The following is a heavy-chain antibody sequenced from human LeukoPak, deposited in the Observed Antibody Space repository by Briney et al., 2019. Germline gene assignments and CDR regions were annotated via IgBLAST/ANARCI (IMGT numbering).Heavy chain of an antibody. Sequence: GGSLRLSCAASGLTFSSYWMTWVRQAPGKGLEWVASIKYDGSEIYYVDSVKGRFTISRDSAKNSLYLQMNSLRAEDTAVYYCARGGRAMGLYYYYGMDVWGQGTTVTVSS. CDR2: IKYDGSEI. V-gene: IGHV3-7*01. CDR3: ARGGRAMGLYYYYGMDV. J-gene: IGHJ6*02. D-gene: IGHD5-18*01. CDR1: GLTFSSYW.